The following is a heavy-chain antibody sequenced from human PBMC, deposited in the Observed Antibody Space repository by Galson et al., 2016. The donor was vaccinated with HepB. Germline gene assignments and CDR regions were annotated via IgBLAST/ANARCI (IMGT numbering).Heavy chain of an antibody. CDR3: VKDKAPRWKPLNERESFDY. V-gene: IGHV3-9*01. CDR2: ISWNSGSI. D-gene: IGHD4-23*01. J-gene: IGHJ4*02. Sequence: SLRLSCAASGFTFDEYTMHWVRQAPGKGLEWVSGISWNSGSIGYGDSVNGRFTISRDNAENSLYLQMNSLRPEDTALDYCVKDKAPRWKPLNERESFDYWGQGALVTVSS. CDR1: GFTFDEYT.